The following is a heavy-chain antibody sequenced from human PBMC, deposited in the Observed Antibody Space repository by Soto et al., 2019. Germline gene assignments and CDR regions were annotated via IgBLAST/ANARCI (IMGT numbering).Heavy chain of an antibody. D-gene: IGHD6-19*01. CDR2: MFYSGST. CDR1: GDSISSFY. CDR3: VSGWFLDY. V-gene: IGHV4-59*01. J-gene: IGHJ4*02. Sequence: SETLSLTCTVSGDSISSFYWYWIRQPPGKGLEWVGYMFYSGSTNYNPSLKSRVTMSVDTSKKQFSLRLKSVTAADTAVYYCVSGWFLDYWGQGILVTVS.